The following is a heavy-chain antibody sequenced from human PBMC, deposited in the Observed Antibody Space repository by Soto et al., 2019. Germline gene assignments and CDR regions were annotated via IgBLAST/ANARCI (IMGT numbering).Heavy chain of an antibody. CDR3: ARELRFLEWLQFDP. CDR1: GCTFTSYG. J-gene: IGHJ5*02. D-gene: IGHD3-3*01. V-gene: IGHV1-18*01. CDR2: ISAYNGNT. Sequence: ASVKVSCKASGCTFTSYGISWVRQAPGQGLEWMGWISAYNGNTNYAQKLQGRVTMTTDTSTSTAYMELRSLRSDDTAVYYCARELRFLEWLQFDPWGQGTLVTVSS.